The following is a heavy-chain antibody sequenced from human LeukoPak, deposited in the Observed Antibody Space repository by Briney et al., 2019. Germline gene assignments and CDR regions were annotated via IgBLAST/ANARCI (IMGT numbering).Heavy chain of an antibody. CDR1: GFNINSYA. J-gene: IGHJ4*02. V-gene: IGHV3-23*01. D-gene: IGHD3-22*01. CDR3: AKHSYYDSSSYYSHFDY. Sequence: GGSLRLSCAASGFNINSYAMKWGLQAPGKGLEWVSVISGSGGSTYYADSVRGRFTISRDNSKNTLDLQMNILRAEDMAVYYCAKHSYYDSSSYYSHFDYWGQGTLVTVSS. CDR2: ISGSGGST.